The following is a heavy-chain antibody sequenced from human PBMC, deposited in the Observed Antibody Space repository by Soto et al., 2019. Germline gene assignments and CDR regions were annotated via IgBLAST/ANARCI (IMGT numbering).Heavy chain of an antibody. D-gene: IGHD3-16*01. Sequence: EVQLVESGGGLVKPGGSLRLSCAASGFTFKSYSMNWVRQAPGKGLEWVSSISSSSSSYIYYAESVKGRFTISRDNAKNALYLQMNSLRAEDTAVYYCPRFEWITLSFDYWGQGTLVTVSS. V-gene: IGHV3-21*01. CDR3: PRFEWITLSFDY. CDR1: GFTFKSYS. CDR2: ISSSSSSYI. J-gene: IGHJ4*02.